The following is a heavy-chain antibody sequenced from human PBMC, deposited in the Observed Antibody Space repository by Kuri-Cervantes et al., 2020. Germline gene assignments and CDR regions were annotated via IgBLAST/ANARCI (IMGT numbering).Heavy chain of an antibody. CDR3: ARNNFIPYSGYDQYYYYYYMDV. J-gene: IGHJ6*03. CDR2: IKQDGSEK. D-gene: IGHD5-12*01. Sequence: GGSLRLSCAASGFSFDTHAMSWVRQAPGKGLEWVANIKQDGSEKYYVDSVKGRFTISRDNAKNSLYLQMNSLRAEDTAVYYCARNNFIPYSGYDQYYYYYYMDVWGKGTTVTVSS. CDR1: GFSFDTHA. V-gene: IGHV3-7*01.